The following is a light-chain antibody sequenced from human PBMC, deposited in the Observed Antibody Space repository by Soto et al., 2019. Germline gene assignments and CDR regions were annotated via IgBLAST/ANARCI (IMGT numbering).Light chain of an antibody. CDR2: KAS. CDR1: QTIDTW. CDR3: QRYSFYSRT. J-gene: IGKJ1*01. V-gene: IGKV1-5*03. Sequence: DIQMTQSPSTLSASIGDGVTITGRASQTIDTWLAWYQQKPGKAPKLLIYKASSLQIGVPSRFSGSGSGTEFTLTISSLQPDDFATYSCQRYSFYSRTFGQGTKVEVK.